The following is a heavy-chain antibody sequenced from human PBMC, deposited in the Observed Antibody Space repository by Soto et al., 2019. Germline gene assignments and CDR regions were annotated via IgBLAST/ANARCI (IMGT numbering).Heavy chain of an antibody. J-gene: IGHJ4*02. CDR3: ARETSADSF. CDR2: IKQDGSEK. CDR1: GFTFSNYW. V-gene: IGHV3-7*01. D-gene: IGHD2-21*01. Sequence: EVQLVESGGGLVQPGGSLRRSCAASGFTFSNYWMVWVRQAPEKGPEWLATIKQDGSEKYYVDSVKGRFTISRDNTKNSLYLQMNSLRAEDTALYYCARETSADSFWGQGTLVTVSS.